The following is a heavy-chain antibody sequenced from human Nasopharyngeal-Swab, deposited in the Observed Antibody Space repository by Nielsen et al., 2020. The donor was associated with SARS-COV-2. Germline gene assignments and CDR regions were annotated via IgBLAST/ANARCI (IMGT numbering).Heavy chain of an antibody. J-gene: IGHJ4*02. V-gene: IGHV1-46*01. CDR1: GYTFTSYY. CDR2: INPRGGST. CDR3: ARTFHDYGDYGFFDY. D-gene: IGHD4-17*01. Sequence: ASVKVSCKASGYTFTSYYMNWVRQAPGQGLEWMAIINPRGGSTSYAEKFQGRVTMTRDTSTSTVYLELRTLTSDDTAVYYCARTFHDYGDYGFFDYWGQGTVVIVSS.